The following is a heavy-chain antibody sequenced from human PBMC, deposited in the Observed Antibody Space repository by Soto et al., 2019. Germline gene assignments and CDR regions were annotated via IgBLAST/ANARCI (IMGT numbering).Heavy chain of an antibody. Sequence: ASVKVSFKVSGYTLTELSMHWVRQAPGKGLEWMGGFDPEDGETIYAQKFQGRVTMTEDTSTDTAYMELSSLRSEDTAVYYCATDSTRITMIVVVPRRLAFDIWGQGTMVTVSS. CDR1: GYTLTELS. CDR3: ATDSTRITMIVVVPRRLAFDI. D-gene: IGHD3-22*01. V-gene: IGHV1-24*01. CDR2: FDPEDGET. J-gene: IGHJ3*02.